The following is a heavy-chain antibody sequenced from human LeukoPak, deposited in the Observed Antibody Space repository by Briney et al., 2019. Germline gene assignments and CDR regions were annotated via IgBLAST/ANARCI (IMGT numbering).Heavy chain of an antibody. J-gene: IGHJ4*02. CDR1: GFTFSSYG. D-gene: IGHD3-3*01. Sequence: GRSLRLSCAASGFTFSSYGMHWVRQAPGKELEWVAVISYDGSNKYYADSVKGRFTISRDNSKNTLYLQMNSLRAEDTAVYYCAKDPQPTYYDFWSGYRIYWGQGTLVTVSS. V-gene: IGHV3-30*18. CDR2: ISYDGSNK. CDR3: AKDPQPTYYDFWSGYRIY.